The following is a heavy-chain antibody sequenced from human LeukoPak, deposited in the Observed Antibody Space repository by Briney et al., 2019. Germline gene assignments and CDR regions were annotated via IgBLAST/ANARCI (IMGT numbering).Heavy chain of an antibody. CDR2: ILSSGNT. Sequence: PSETLSLTCDVSGDSISSNTHYWGWIRQPPGKGLEWIGSILSSGNTFYEPSLKSRVTISVDTSKNQFSLKMNFETAADTAVYYCGRHGGDSYGFLFFGNWGQGTLVTASS. D-gene: IGHD5-18*01. CDR1: GDSISSNTHY. J-gene: IGHJ4*02. CDR3: GRHGGDSYGFLFFGN. V-gene: IGHV4-39*01.